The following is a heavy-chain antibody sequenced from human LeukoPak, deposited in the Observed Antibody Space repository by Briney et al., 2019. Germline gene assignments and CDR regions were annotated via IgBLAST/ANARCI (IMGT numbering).Heavy chain of an antibody. CDR1: GFTFSSYE. D-gene: IGHD3-10*02. V-gene: IGHV3-48*03. J-gene: IGHJ6*04. Sequence: GGSLRLSCAASGFTFSSYEMNWVRQAPGKGLEWVSYISSSGGTIYYADSVKGRFTISRDNAKNSLYLQMNSLRAEDTAVYYCAELGITMIGGVWGKGTTVTVSS. CDR2: ISSSGGTI. CDR3: AELGITMIGGV.